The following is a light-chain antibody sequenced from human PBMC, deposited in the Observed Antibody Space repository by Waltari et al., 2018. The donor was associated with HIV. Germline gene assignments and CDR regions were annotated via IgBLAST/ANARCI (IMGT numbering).Light chain of an antibody. V-gene: IGLV3-25*03. CDR1: ASPKPY. CDR2: KNT. J-gene: IGLJ1*01. CDR3: LSADSSGSYV. Sequence: SSELTQPPSVSVSPGQTARITCSGDASPKPYTHWFQQKPGQAPVVVIHKNTERPSAIPERFSASRSGTTVTLTISGVQADDEADYYCLSADSSGSYVFGPGTTVTVL.